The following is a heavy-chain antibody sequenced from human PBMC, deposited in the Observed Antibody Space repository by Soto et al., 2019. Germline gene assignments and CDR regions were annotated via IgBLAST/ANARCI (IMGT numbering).Heavy chain of an antibody. CDR3: ARAPPRGIAAPGTWGSGMDV. CDR2: ISYNGIDE. CDR1: GFGFSSYA. J-gene: IGHJ6*02. V-gene: IGHV3-30-3*01. D-gene: IGHD6-13*01. Sequence: QVQLVESGGGVVQPGRSLRLSCAASGFGFSSYALYWVRQAPGKGLEWVALISYNGIDEYYADSVKGRFTISRDSSTNTLSLQMNSLRGEDTAVYYCARAPPRGIAAPGTWGSGMDVWGQGTTVTVSS.